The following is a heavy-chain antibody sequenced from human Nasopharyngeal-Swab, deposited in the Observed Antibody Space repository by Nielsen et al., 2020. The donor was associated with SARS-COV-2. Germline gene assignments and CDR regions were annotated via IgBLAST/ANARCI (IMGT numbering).Heavy chain of an antibody. CDR3: ARLLGYCSGGSCYSWFDP. Sequence: VRQVSRQECGCMGWINAGNGNTKYSQKFQGRVTITRDTSASTAYMELSSLRSEDTAVYYCARLLGYCSGGSCYSWFDPWGQGTLVTVSS. CDR2: INAGNGNT. V-gene: IGHV1-3*01. J-gene: IGHJ5*02. D-gene: IGHD2-15*01.